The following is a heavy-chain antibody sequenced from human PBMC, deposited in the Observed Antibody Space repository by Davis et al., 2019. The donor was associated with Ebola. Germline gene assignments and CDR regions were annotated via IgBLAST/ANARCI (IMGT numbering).Heavy chain of an antibody. D-gene: IGHD2-2*01. CDR1: GYSIGSGYY. Sequence: MPSETLSLTCTVSGYSIGSGYYWGWIRQPPGTGLEWIGSIYHGGSTYYNPSLKSRVTMSVDMSKNQFSLKLSSVTAADTAVYYCARDGGTIVLVPAAIPNYYYYYAMDVWGHGTTVTVSS. J-gene: IGHJ6*02. CDR3: ARDGGTIVLVPAAIPNYYYYYAMDV. CDR2: IYHGGST. V-gene: IGHV4-38-2*02.